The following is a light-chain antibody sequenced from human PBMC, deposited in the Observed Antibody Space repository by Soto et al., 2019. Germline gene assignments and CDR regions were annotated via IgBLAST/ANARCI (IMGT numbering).Light chain of an antibody. CDR2: GAS. V-gene: IGKV3-20*01. CDR1: QSVSSSF. Sequence: EIVLTQSPGTLSLSPGERATLSCRASQSVSSSFLAWYQQKPGQAPRLLIYGASSRAIGIPDRFNGSGSGTDFTLTISRLEPEDFAVYYCQQCGSSAWTFGQGTKVEIK. J-gene: IGKJ1*01. CDR3: QQCGSSAWT.